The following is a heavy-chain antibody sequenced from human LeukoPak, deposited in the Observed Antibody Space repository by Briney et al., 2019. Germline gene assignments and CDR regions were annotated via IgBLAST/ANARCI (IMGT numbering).Heavy chain of an antibody. Sequence: SETLSLTCTVSDGSISGFYWSWIRQPAAKGLEWIGRIYAGGSTNYNPSLKSRVTISIDTSKNQFSLKLSSVTAADTAVYYCARAPFHYYDSSDYQPDTFDIWGQGTMVTVSS. V-gene: IGHV4-4*07. CDR2: IYAGGST. D-gene: IGHD3-22*01. CDR3: ARAPFHYYDSSDYQPDTFDI. CDR1: DGSISGFY. J-gene: IGHJ3*02.